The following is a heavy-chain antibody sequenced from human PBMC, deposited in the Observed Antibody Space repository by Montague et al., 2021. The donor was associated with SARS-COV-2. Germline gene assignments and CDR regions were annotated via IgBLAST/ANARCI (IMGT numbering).Heavy chain of an antibody. CDR3: ARVGFYTESYYDY. D-gene: IGHD1-26*01. CDR1: GDSLNNGGYY. CDR2: IFHSGST. Sequence: TLSLTCTVSGDSLNNGGYYWSWVRQHPGKGLEWIGNIFHSGSTHFNSSPKSRITMSADTSTNQFSLHLSSVTAADTAVYFCARVGFYTESYYDYWGRGTLVTVSA. J-gene: IGHJ4*02. V-gene: IGHV4-31*03.